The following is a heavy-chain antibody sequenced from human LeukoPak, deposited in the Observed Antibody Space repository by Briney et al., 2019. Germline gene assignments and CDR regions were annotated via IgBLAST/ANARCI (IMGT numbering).Heavy chain of an antibody. Sequence: SETLSLTCTVSVDSISSYYWSWIPQHPGKGLEWIGYVSYSECSNYNPSLKSPVTISVNTSKDQFSLKLSPVTAPGTAVYYCVRHGTQKYVADYWGQGTLVSVSS. CDR2: VSYSECS. CDR3: VRHGTQKYVADY. CDR1: VDSISSYY. J-gene: IGHJ4*02. D-gene: IGHD1-1*01. V-gene: IGHV4-59*08.